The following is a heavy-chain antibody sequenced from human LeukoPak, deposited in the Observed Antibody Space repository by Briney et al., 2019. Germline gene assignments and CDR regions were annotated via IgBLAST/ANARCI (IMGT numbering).Heavy chain of an antibody. CDR1: GFTFSSYA. D-gene: IGHD6-13*01. CDR3: ARGSSSSSWYPWYFDY. J-gene: IGHJ4*02. CDR2: ISSSSSYI. Sequence: GGSLRLSCAASGFTFSSYAMSWVRQTPGKGLEWVSSISSSSSYIYYADSVKGRFTISRDNAKNSLYLQMNSLRAEDTAVYYCARGSSSSSWYPWYFDYWGQGTLVTVSS. V-gene: IGHV3-21*01.